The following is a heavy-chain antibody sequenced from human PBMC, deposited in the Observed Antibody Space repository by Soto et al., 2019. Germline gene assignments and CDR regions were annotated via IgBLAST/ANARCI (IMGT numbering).Heavy chain of an antibody. Sequence: PGGSLRLSCAASGFTFSNYAMHWVRQAPGKGLEWVSVIYSGGSTYYADSVKGRFTIPRDNAKNTLYLQMNSLRAEDTAVYYCARVLTTNYYDSSGYYQSHYYYYGMDVWGQGTTVTVSS. D-gene: IGHD3-22*01. CDR2: IYSGGST. V-gene: IGHV3-66*01. CDR3: ARVLTTNYYDSSGYYQSHYYYYGMDV. CDR1: GFTFSNYA. J-gene: IGHJ6*02.